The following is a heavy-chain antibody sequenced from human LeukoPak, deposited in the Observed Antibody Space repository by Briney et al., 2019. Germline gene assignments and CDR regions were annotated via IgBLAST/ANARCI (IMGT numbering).Heavy chain of an antibody. Sequence: SETLSLTCAASGGSISSYYRSWIRQPPGKGLEWIGYISYSGSTNYNPSLKSRVTISVDTSKNQFSLKLSSMTAADTAVYYCARGRIMITFGGVIDPGHFDYWGQGTLVTVSS. CDR2: ISYSGST. V-gene: IGHV4-59*01. CDR1: GGSISSYY. J-gene: IGHJ4*02. CDR3: ARGRIMITFGGVIDPGHFDY. D-gene: IGHD3-16*02.